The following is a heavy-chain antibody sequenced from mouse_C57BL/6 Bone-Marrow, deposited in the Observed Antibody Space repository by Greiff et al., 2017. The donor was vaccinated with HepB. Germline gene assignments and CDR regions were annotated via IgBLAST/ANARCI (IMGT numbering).Heavy chain of an antibody. CDR3: ARRGIYYYFFDY. D-gene: IGHD1-1*01. V-gene: IGHV1-22*01. Sequence: EVQLQQSGPELVKPGASVKMSCKASGYTFTDYNMHWVKQSHGKSLEWIGYINPNNGGTSYNQKFKGKATLTVTKSSSTAYMELRSLTSEDSAVYYCARRGIYYYFFDYWGQGTTLTVSS. J-gene: IGHJ2*01. CDR1: GYTFTDYN. CDR2: INPNNGGT.